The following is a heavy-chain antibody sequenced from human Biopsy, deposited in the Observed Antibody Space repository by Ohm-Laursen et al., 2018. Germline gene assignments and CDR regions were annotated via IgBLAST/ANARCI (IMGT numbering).Heavy chain of an antibody. D-gene: IGHD2-21*02. J-gene: IGHJ4*02. Sequence: SQTLSLTCAVSGVSISIYFWNWIRQPPGKGLEWIGDIYYSGSTKHNPSLKSRVTISVDMSKSQLSLKLTSVTTADTAVYYCARGNEVMVTGPYFFDYWGQGTLVIVSS. CDR2: IYYSGST. V-gene: IGHV4-59*01. CDR1: GVSISIYF. CDR3: ARGNEVMVTGPYFFDY.